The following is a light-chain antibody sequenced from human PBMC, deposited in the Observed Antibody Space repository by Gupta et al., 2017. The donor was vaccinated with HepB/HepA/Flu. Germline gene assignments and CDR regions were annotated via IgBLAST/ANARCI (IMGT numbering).Light chain of an antibody. CDR2: EAS. Sequence: DIQLTPSPSTLSASVGDRVTIPCRASQSIIKWLAWYQQKPGKAPKLLIYEASTLESGVPSRFSGSGSGTDFTLTITSLQPDDVATYYCQQYYAYSPERTFGQGTKVEIK. J-gene: IGKJ1*01. CDR3: QQYYAYSPERT. CDR1: QSIIKW. V-gene: IGKV1-5*03.